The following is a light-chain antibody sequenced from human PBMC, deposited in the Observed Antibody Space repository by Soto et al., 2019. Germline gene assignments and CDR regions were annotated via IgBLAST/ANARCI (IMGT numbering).Light chain of an antibody. CDR2: GVT. J-gene: IGLJ2*01. CDR1: SSDVGGYNY. V-gene: IGLV2-14*01. Sequence: QSALTQPASVSGSPGQSITISCTGTSSDVGGYNYVSWYQQHPGKAPKLMNYGVTNRPSGVSNRFSGSKSGNTASLTISGLQAEDGADYYCSSYTSSTTLSVVFGGGTKLTVL. CDR3: SSYTSSTTLSVV.